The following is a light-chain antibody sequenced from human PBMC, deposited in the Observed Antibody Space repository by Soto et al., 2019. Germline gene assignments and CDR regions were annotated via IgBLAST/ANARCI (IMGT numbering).Light chain of an antibody. Sequence: QSALTQPASVSGSPGQSITISCTGTSSDVGAYNYVSWCQQHPGKAPKLMIYDVSNRPSGVSNRFSGSKSGNTASLTISGLQAEDEADYYCSSYTTNTTVVFGGGTQLTVL. V-gene: IGLV2-14*03. J-gene: IGLJ2*01. CDR2: DVS. CDR3: SSYTTNTTVV. CDR1: SSDVGAYNY.